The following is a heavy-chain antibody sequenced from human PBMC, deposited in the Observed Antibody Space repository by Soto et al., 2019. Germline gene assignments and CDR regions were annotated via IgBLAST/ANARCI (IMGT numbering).Heavy chain of an antibody. D-gene: IGHD6-13*01. CDR1: GGTFSSYA. V-gene: IGHV1-69*13. CDR2: IIPIFGTA. CDR3: ARVGAAAGPYYFDY. J-gene: IGHJ4*02. Sequence: SVKVSCKASGGTFSSYAISWVRQAPGQGLEWMGGIIPIFGTANYAQKFKGRVTITADESTSTAYMELSSLRSEDTAVYYCARVGAAAGPYYFDYWGQGTLVTVSS.